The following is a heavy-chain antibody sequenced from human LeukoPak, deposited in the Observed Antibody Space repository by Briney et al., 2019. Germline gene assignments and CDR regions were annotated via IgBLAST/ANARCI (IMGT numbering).Heavy chain of an antibody. D-gene: IGHD6-19*01. J-gene: IGHJ4*02. CDR1: GFTFSSYS. V-gene: IGHV3-43*02. CDR3: AKDRGWYDY. Sequence: GGSLRLSCAASGFTFSSYSMNWVRQAPGKGLEWVSLISGDGGSTYYADSVKGRFTISRDNSKNSLYLQMNSLRTEDTALYHCAKDRGWYDYWGQGTLVTVSS. CDR2: ISGDGGST.